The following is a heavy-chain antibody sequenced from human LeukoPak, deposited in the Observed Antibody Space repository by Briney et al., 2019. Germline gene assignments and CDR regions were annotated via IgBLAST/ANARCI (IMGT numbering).Heavy chain of an antibody. Sequence: ASVKVSCKASGYTFTSYAMHWVRQAPGQKLEWMGWINAGNGNTKYSQKFQGRVTITRDTSASTAYMELSSLRSEDTAVYYCASLDLEWEPPGGVAFDIWGQGTMVTVSS. D-gene: IGHD1-26*01. CDR2: INAGNGNT. V-gene: IGHV1-3*01. J-gene: IGHJ3*02. CDR1: GYTFTSYA. CDR3: ASLDLEWEPPGGVAFDI.